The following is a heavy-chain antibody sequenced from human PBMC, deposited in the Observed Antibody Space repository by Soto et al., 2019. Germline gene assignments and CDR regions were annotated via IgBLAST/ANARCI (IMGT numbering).Heavy chain of an antibody. J-gene: IGHJ4*02. CDR1: GFSFSRFE. Sequence: GGSLRLSCAASGFSFSRFELHWVRQATGKGLEWISYISSSGSTAYYASSVEGRFTISRDNANNSVYLQMDSLRAEDTALYYCTRAAWFPYLSCYWGQGALVTVSS. D-gene: IGHD3-10*01. CDR3: TRAAWFPYLSCY. CDR2: ISSSGSTA. V-gene: IGHV3-48*03.